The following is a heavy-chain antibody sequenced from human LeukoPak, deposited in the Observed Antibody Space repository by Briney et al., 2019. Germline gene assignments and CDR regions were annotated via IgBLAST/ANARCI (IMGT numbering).Heavy chain of an antibody. CDR3: ARDSPEGSGSYPGPSYFDY. D-gene: IGHD1-26*01. CDR1: GFTFSSYA. V-gene: IGHV3-30-3*01. J-gene: IGHJ4*02. Sequence: GGSLRLSCAASGFTFSSYAMHWVRQAPGKGLEWVAVISYDGSNKYYADSVKGRFTISRDNSKNTLYLQMNSLRAEDTAVYYCARDSPEGSGSYPGPSYFDYWGQGTLVTVSS. CDR2: ISYDGSNK.